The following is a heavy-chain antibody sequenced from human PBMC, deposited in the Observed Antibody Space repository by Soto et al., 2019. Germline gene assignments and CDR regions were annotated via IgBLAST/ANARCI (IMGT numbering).Heavy chain of an antibody. CDR3: ARQGLKTAPRSIFDD. CDR1: GGSISSSRYY. Sequence: SETLSLTCTVSGGSISSSRYYWGWIRQPPGKGLEWIGSIYYSGSTYYNPSLKSRVTISVDTSKNQFSLKLSSVTAADTAVYYCARQGLKTAPRSIFDDWGQGTLVTVPS. D-gene: IGHD2-2*02. J-gene: IGHJ4*02. CDR2: IYYSGST. V-gene: IGHV4-39*01.